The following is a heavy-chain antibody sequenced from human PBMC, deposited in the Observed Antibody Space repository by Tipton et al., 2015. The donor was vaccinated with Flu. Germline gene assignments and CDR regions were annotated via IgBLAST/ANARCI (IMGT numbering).Heavy chain of an antibody. J-gene: IGHJ5*02. CDR3: ARRDYSNYVSEPKNWFDP. CDR2: VYHTGTT. CDR1: GDSITSYF. D-gene: IGHD4-11*01. V-gene: IGHV4-59*08. Sequence: GLVKPSETLSLTCIVSGDSITSYFWSWIRQPPGKEMEWIGYVYHTGTTKFNPSLESRVTMSVDMSKNQFSLKLSSVTAADAAVYYCARRDYSNYVSEPKNWFDPWGQGTLVTVSS.